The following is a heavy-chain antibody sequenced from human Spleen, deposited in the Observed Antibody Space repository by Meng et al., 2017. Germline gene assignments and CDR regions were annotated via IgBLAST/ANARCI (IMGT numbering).Heavy chain of an antibody. Sequence: EVQLLESGGGLVQPGGSLRLSCADSVLTFSSYAMSWVRQAPGKGLEWVSAIDGSGGNTYYANSVKGRFTISRDNSKNMLFLQLNSLRAEDTAVYYCANRSPGYWGQGSLVTVSS. V-gene: IGHV3-23*01. J-gene: IGHJ4*02. CDR2: IDGSGGNT. CDR1: VLTFSSYA. CDR3: ANRSPGY.